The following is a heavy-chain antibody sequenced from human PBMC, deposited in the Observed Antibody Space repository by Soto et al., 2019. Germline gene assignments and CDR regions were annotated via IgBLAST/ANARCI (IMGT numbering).Heavy chain of an antibody. Sequence: GESLKISCKGSGYRFTNYWIGWVRQMPGKGLEWMGIIYPGDSDTRYSPSFQGQVTISADKSISTAYLQWSSLKASDTAMYYCARRNSSGWRYYYYGMDVWGQGTTVTVSS. CDR2: IYPGDSDT. CDR1: GYRFTNYW. J-gene: IGHJ6*02. D-gene: IGHD6-19*01. CDR3: ARRNSSGWRYYYYGMDV. V-gene: IGHV5-51*01.